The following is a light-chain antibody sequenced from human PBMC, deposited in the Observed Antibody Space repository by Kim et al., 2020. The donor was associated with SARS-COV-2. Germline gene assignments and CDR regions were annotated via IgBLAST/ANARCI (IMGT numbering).Light chain of an antibody. CDR2: QDS. Sequence: VSPGQTASITCSGDGLGHKDVYWYHQRPGQSPVLVMYQDSKRPPGSPERFSGSNSGNTATLTISGSQATDEGDYYCQAWDSHNVVFGGGTKVTVL. V-gene: IGLV3-1*01. CDR1: GLGHKD. J-gene: IGLJ2*01. CDR3: QAWDSHNVV.